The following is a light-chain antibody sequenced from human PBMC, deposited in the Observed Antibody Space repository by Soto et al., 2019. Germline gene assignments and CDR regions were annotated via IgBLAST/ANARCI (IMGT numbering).Light chain of an antibody. Sequence: QSVLTQPASVSGSPGQSITISCTGTSSDVGGYNYVSWYQQHPGKAPKLMIYEVNYRPSGVSNRFSGSKSGNRASLTISGLQAEDEADYYCSSYTSSSTLVFGGGTQLTVL. CDR2: EVN. CDR1: SSDVGGYNY. CDR3: SSYTSSSTLV. J-gene: IGLJ3*02. V-gene: IGLV2-14*01.